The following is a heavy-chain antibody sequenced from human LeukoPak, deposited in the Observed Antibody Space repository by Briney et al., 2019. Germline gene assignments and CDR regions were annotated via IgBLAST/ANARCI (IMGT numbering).Heavy chain of an antibody. Sequence: GGSLRLSCAASGFTFSSYSMNWVRQAPGKGLEWVSVISGSGGSTYYGDSVKGRFTISRDNSKDTLYLQMNSLRAEDTAVYYCARAAMVRGVDYFDYWGQGTLVTVSS. D-gene: IGHD3-10*01. V-gene: IGHV3-23*01. CDR3: ARAAMVRGVDYFDY. CDR1: GFTFSSYS. J-gene: IGHJ4*02. CDR2: ISGSGGST.